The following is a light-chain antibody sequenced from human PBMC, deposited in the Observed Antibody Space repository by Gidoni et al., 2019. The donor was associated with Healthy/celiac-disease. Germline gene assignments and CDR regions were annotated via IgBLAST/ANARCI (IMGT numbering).Light chain of an antibody. V-gene: IGKV2-28*01. J-gene: IGKJ2*04. CDR1: QSLLHSNGYNS. Sequence: DLVMTQSPLSLPVTPGEPASISCRSSQSLLHSNGYNSLDWYLQKTGQSPQLLIYLGSNRASGVPDRFSGSGSGTDFTLKISRVEAEDVGVYYCMQALQTPRSFGQGTKLEIK. CDR2: LGS. CDR3: MQALQTPRS.